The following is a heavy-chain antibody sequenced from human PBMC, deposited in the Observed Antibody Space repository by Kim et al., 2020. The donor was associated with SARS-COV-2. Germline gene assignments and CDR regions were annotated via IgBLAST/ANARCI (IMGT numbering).Heavy chain of an antibody. D-gene: IGHD3-22*01. CDR3: ARVPHYDSSGYYFDY. Sequence: ANPVKGRFTNARDNAKNTLYLEMNNLRVEDTAVYYCARVPHYDSSGYYFDYWGQGTLVSVSP. J-gene: IGHJ4*02. V-gene: IGHV3-74*01.